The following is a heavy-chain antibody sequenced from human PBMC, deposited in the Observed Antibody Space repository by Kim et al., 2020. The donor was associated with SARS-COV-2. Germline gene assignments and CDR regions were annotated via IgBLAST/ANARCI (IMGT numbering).Heavy chain of an antibody. D-gene: IGHD3-3*01. Sequence: SLKSRVTISVHTSKNLFSLKLSSVTAADTAVYYCARGRITIFGVVTEFDYWGQGTLVTVSS. J-gene: IGHJ4*02. V-gene: IGHV4-31*02. CDR3: ARGRITIFGVVTEFDY.